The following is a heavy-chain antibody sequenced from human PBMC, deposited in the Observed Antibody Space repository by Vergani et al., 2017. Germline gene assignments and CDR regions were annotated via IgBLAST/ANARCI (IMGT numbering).Heavy chain of an antibody. Sequence: EVQLLESGGGLVQPGGSLRLSCEASGFSFPGYAMSWVRQAPGKGLEWVSSVSGSSATPYYADSVKGRFIISRDNSKNTLYLQMNSLRAEDTAVYYCAKGIAVAGDPLDYWGQGTLVTVSS. CDR3: AKGIAVAGDPLDY. D-gene: IGHD6-19*01. J-gene: IGHJ4*02. V-gene: IGHV3-23*01. CDR1: GFSFPGYA. CDR2: VSGSSATP.